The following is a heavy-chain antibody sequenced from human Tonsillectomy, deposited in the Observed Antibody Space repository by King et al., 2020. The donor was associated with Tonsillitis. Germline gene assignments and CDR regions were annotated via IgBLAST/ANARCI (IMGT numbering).Heavy chain of an antibody. V-gene: IGHV3-21*01. J-gene: IGHJ3*02. D-gene: IGHD3-22*01. CDR1: GFTFSYFD. CDR2: ISIAGRYI. Sequence: VQLGESGGGLVKPGGSLRLSCATSGFTFSYFDMNWVRQAPGKGLEWVSSISIAGRYIYYADSVKGRFTISRDKAGNSMFLRMESLRVDDTAVYYCAKDRGANYYDSGRGAFDIWGKGTTVIVSS. CDR3: AKDRGANYYDSGRGAFDI.